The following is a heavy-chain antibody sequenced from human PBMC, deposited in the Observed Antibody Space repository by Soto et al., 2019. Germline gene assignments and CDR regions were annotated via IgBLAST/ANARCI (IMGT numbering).Heavy chain of an antibody. J-gene: IGHJ4*02. CDR2: IYYSGST. CDR1: GGSISSYY. V-gene: IGHV4-59*01. CDR3: ARVRSEKQWLSTFDY. D-gene: IGHD6-19*01. Sequence: QVQLQASGPGLVKPSETLSLTCTVSGGSISSYYWSWIRQPPGKGLEWIGYIYYSGSTNYNPSLKSRVTISVDTSKNQFSLKLSSVTAADTAVYYCARVRSEKQWLSTFDYWGQGTLVTVSS.